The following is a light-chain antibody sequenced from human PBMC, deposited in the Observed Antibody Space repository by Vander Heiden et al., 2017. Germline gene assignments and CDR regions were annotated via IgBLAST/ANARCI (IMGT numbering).Light chain of an antibody. CDR3: QKYNSVPREVT. CDR2: AAS. CDR1: QGISNY. V-gene: IGKV1-27*01. Sequence: DLQMTKTLSSLSASVGDRVTITCRASQGISNYLAWYQQKPGKVPKRLIYAASTLQSGVPSRFSGSGSGTEFTLTISSLRPEDVATYYCQKYNSVPREVTFGPGTKVDIK. J-gene: IGKJ3*01.